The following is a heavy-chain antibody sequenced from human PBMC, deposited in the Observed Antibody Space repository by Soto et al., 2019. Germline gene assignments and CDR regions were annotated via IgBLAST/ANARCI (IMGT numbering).Heavy chain of an antibody. CDR3: AHYYDFWSGYYFNWFDP. V-gene: IGHV2-5*02. CDR2: IYWDDDK. J-gene: IGHJ5*02. D-gene: IGHD3-3*01. Sequence: QITLKESGPTLVKPTQTLTLTCTFSGFSLSTSGVGVGWIRQPPGKALEWLALIYWDDDKRYSPSLKSRLTITKDTSKHQVVLTMTNMDPVDTATYYCAHYYDFWSGYYFNWFDPWGQGTLVTVSS. CDR1: GFSLSTSGVG.